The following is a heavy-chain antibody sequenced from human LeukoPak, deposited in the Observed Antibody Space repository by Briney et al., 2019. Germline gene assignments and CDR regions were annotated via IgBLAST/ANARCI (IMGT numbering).Heavy chain of an antibody. J-gene: IGHJ3*02. CDR1: GFTFDDYG. V-gene: IGHV3-7*03. Sequence: GGSLRLSCAASGFTFDDYGMSWVRQAPGKGLEWVANIKQDGSEKYYVDSVKGRFTISRDNAKNSLYLQMNSLRAEDTALYYCAKGVRITMVRGAFDIWGQGTMVTVSS. CDR3: AKGVRITMVRGAFDI. CDR2: IKQDGSEK. D-gene: IGHD3-10*01.